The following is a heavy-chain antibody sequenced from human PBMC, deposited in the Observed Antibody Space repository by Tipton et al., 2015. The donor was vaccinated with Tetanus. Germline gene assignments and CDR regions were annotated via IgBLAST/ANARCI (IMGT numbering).Heavy chain of an antibody. D-gene: IGHD2-15*01. CDR2: IYFSGST. Sequence: TLSLTCTVSGGSISSYYWGWIRQPPGKGLEWIGSIYFSGSTYYNPSLKSRVTISVNTSKNQFSLKLRPVTAADTAVYYCATSGGGHCGAKCLINFFDPWGQGTLVTVSS. CDR1: GGSISSYY. V-gene: IGHV4-59*04. J-gene: IGHJ5*02. CDR3: ATSGGGHCGAKCLINFFDP.